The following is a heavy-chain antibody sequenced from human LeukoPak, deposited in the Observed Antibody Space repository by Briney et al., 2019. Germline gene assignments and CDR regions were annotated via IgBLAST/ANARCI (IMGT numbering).Heavy chain of an antibody. Sequence: SETLSLTCTVSGGSISSYSWSWMRQPAGKGLEWIGRIYPRESPNYNPSLKSRVIMSVDKSKNQFSLKLSSVTAADTAVYYCARGVDERYYYYYGMDVWGQGTTVTVSS. CDR3: ARGVDERYYYYYGMDV. V-gene: IGHV4-4*07. CDR1: GGSISSYS. D-gene: IGHD2-15*01. J-gene: IGHJ6*02. CDR2: IYPRESP.